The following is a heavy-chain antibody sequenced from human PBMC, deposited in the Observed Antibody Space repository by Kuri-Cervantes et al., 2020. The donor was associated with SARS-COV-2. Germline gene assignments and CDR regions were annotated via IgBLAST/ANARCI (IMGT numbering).Heavy chain of an antibody. Sequence: GESLKISCAASGFTFRSSGMHWVRQAPGKGLEWVALLSNDGAHEYYADSVKGRFTISRDNFKDTLFLQTNSLRSEDTAMYYCAKGGDFWSGFTYFDSCGPGTLVTVSS. CDR1: GFTFRSSG. CDR3: AKGGDFWSGFTYFDS. V-gene: IGHV3-30*18. CDR2: LSNDGAHE. D-gene: IGHD3-3*01. J-gene: IGHJ4*02.